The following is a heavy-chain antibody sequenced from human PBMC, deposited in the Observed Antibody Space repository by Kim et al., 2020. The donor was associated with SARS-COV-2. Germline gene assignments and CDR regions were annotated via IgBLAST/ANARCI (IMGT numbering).Heavy chain of an antibody. Sequence: SGPTLVKATQTLTLTCTFSGFSLSTTAMCVSWIRQPPGKALEWLALIDWDDYKYYRTSLKTRLTISKDTSKNQVVLTMTKMDPVDTATYFCVRTRAFAVTDYYFDYWGQGTLVTVSS. CDR1: GFSLSTTAMC. J-gene: IGHJ4*02. D-gene: IGHD2-21*02. CDR3: VRTRAFAVTDYYFDY. V-gene: IGHV2-70*01. CDR2: IDWDDYK.